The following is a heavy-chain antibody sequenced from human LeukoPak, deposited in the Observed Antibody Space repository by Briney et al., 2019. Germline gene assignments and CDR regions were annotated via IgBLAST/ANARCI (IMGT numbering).Heavy chain of an antibody. V-gene: IGHV3-21*01. J-gene: IGHJ4*02. CDR3: ARAGQWLVRGADYFDY. CDR2: ISSSSSYI. CDR1: GFTFGTYS. Sequence: GGSLRLSCAASGFTFGTYSMNWVRQAPGKGLEWVSSISSSSSYIYYADSVKGRFTISRDNAKNSLYLQMNSLRAEDTAVYYCARAGQWLVRGADYFDYWGRGTLVTVSS. D-gene: IGHD6-19*01.